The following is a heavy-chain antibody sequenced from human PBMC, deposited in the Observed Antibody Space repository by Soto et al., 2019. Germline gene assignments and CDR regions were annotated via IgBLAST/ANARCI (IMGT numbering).Heavy chain of an antibody. CDR2: IVPVFPSV. Sequence: QVQLVQSGAEVKRPGSSVKVSCKASGGAFNNYAIYWVRQAPGQGLEWLGTIVPVFPSVYYAPRFQGRLTMTTDASTDPVDMLLTSLTSEQTAVYSWATEMSTPGAAYFYYALTIWGEGTPVT. V-gene: IGHV1-69*18. J-gene: IGHJ4*02. D-gene: IGHD3-22*01. CDR3: ATEMSTPGAAYFYYALTI. CDR1: GGAFNNYA.